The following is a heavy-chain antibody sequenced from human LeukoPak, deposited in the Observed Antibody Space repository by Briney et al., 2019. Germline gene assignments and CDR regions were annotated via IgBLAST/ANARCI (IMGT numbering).Heavy chain of an antibody. V-gene: IGHV1-69*04. CDR1: GGTFSSYA. J-gene: IGHJ5*02. Sequence: SVKVSCKASGGTFSSYAISWVRQAPGQGLEWMGRIIPILGIANYAQKFQGRDTITADKSTSTAYMELSSLRSEDTAVYYCARVVGYSSSWYWFDPWGQGTLVTVSS. CDR3: ARVVGYSSSWYWFDP. D-gene: IGHD6-13*01. CDR2: IIPILGIA.